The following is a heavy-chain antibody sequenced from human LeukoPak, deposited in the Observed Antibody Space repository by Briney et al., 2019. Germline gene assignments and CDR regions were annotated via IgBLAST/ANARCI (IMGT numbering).Heavy chain of an antibody. V-gene: IGHV4-30-4*01. J-gene: IGHJ4*02. Sequence: SETLSLTCTVSGGSISCGDYYWSWIRQPPGKGLEWIGYIYYSGSTYYNPSLKSRVTISVDTSKNQFSLKLSSVTAADTAVYYCARGGGIYYDSSGYPSWDYWGQGTLVTVSS. CDR2: IYYSGST. D-gene: IGHD3-22*01. CDR1: GGSISCGDYY. CDR3: ARGGGIYYDSSGYPSWDY.